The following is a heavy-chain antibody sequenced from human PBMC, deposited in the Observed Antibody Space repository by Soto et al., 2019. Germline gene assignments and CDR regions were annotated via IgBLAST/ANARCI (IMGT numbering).Heavy chain of an antibody. CDR1: GGSISGCGFS. J-gene: IGHJ4*02. CDR3: ARLQFCEGFHY. CDR2: ILHTGGT. V-gene: IGHV4-30-2*01. D-gene: IGHD1-1*01. Sequence: PSETLSLTCAVSGGSISGCGFSWSWIRRPPGKGLEWIGYILHTGGTQYNPSLKSRVSMSVDKSKNQFSLHLTPVTAADTAVYYCARLQFCEGFHYWGQGALVTVSS.